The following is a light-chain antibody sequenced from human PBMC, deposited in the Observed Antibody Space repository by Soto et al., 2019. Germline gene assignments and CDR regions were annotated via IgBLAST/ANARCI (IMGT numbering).Light chain of an antibody. CDR3: QQLTSSPPWT. V-gene: IGKV1-9*01. J-gene: IGKJ1*01. CDR1: QGISNY. Sequence: DIQLTQSPSFLPAFVGDRVTITCRASQGISNYLAWYQQKPGKAPNLLIYSASTLHTGVPSRFSGSGSGTDFTLTISGLQPEDFATYYCQQLTSSPPWTFGQGTKVEIK. CDR2: SAS.